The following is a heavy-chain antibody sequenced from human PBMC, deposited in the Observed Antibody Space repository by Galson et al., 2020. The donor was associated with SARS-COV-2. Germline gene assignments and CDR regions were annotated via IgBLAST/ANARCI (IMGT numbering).Heavy chain of an antibody. J-gene: IGHJ6*02. D-gene: IGHD1-7*01. CDR2: ISYDGSNK. CDR3: ARSDGETELHSYYYYYGMDV. V-gene: IGHV3-30*04. CDR1: GFTFSSYA. Sequence: PGGSLRLSCAASGFTFSSYAMHWVRQAPGKGLEWVAVISYDGSNKYYADSVKGRFTISRDNSKNTLYLQMNSLRAEDTAVYYCARSDGETELHSYYYYYGMDVWGQGTTVTVSS.